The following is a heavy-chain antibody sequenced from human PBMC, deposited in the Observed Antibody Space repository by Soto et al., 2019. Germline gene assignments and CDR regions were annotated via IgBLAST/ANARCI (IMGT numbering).Heavy chain of an antibody. CDR3: AKEGTSRSYYFDY. J-gene: IGHJ4*02. CDR1: GFTFSSYS. Sequence: GGSLRLSCAASGFTFSSYSMNWVRQAPGKGLEWVSTISGSGGSPYYADSVKGRFTISRDNSKNTLYLQMNSLRAGDSAIYYCAKEGTSRSYYFDYWGQGILVTLSS. D-gene: IGHD6-6*01. V-gene: IGHV3-23*01. CDR2: ISGSGGSP.